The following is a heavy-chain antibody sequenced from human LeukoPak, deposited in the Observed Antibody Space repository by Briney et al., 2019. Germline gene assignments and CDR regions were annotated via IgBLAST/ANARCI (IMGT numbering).Heavy chain of an antibody. CDR1: GFSFSTYS. CDR3: ARRGYFDF. D-gene: IGHD5-12*01. V-gene: IGHV3-48*02. CDR2: ITGGGSTI. Sequence: GGPLRLSCAASGFSFSTYSMNWVRQAPGKGLEWVSYITGGGSTIYYADSVKGRFTVSRDNAQNSLFLQMDSLRDEDTAVYYCARRGYFDFWGQGTLVTVSS. J-gene: IGHJ4*02.